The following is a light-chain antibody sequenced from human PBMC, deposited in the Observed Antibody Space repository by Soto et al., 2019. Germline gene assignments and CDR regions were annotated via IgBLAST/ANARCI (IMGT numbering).Light chain of an antibody. CDR3: QQYETSPWT. CDR2: GAS. CDR1: QSVSSSF. J-gene: IGKJ1*01. V-gene: IGKV3-20*01. Sequence: EIVLTQSPGTLSLSPGERATLSCRASQSVSSSFLAWYQQKPGQAPRLLIYGASSRATGIPDRFSGSGSGTDFTLTISRLEPEDFAVYYCQQYETSPWTFGQGTKLEIQ.